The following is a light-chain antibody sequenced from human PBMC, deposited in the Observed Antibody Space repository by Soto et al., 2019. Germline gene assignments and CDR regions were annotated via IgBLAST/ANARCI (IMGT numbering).Light chain of an antibody. CDR2: GAS. V-gene: IGKV3-15*01. CDR1: HSISSR. J-gene: IGKJ4*02. Sequence: DIVMTQSPATLSVSPGERATISCRASHSISSRLAWYQQKPGQAPRLLIYGASTWATGLPARFSGSGSGTEFTLTISSLQSEDFAVYYCQHYTSWPLTFGGGTKVEIK. CDR3: QHYTSWPLT.